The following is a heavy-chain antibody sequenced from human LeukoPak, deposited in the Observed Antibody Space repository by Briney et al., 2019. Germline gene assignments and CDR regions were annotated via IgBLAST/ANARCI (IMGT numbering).Heavy chain of an antibody. Sequence: ASVKVSCTASGYTFTGYYMLWVRQAPGQGLEWMGRINPNSGGTNYAQKFQGRVTMTRDTSISTAYMELSRLRSDDTAVYYCAKVPRYCSGGSCYPKYYFDYWGQGTLVTVSS. CDR3: AKVPRYCSGGSCYPKYYFDY. CDR2: INPNSGGT. V-gene: IGHV1-2*06. J-gene: IGHJ4*02. CDR1: GYTFTGYY. D-gene: IGHD2-15*01.